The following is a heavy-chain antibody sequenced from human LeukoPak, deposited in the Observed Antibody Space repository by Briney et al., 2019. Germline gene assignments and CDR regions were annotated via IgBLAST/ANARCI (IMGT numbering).Heavy chain of an antibody. D-gene: IGHD3-9*01. V-gene: IGHV4-59*01. CDR3: ASYDILTGFRGGYFDY. Sequence: SKTLSLTCTVSGGSISSYYWSWIRQPPGKGLEWIGYIYYSGSTNYNPSLKSRVTISVDTSKNQFSLKLSSVTAADTAVYYCASYDILTGFRGGYFDYWGQGTLVTVSS. CDR2: IYYSGST. J-gene: IGHJ4*02. CDR1: GGSISSYY.